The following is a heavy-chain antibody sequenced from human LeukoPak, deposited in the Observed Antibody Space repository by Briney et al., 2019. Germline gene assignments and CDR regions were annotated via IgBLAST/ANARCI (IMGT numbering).Heavy chain of an antibody. D-gene: IGHD2-15*01. V-gene: IGHV4-39*02. Sequence: SETLSLTCTVSGGSISSSSYYWGWIRQPPGKGLEWIGSIYYSGSTYYNPSLKSRVTISVDTSKNQFSLKLSSVTAADTAVYYCARDKPRTYCSGGSCYPPGFDYWGQGTLVTVSS. J-gene: IGHJ4*02. CDR3: ARDKPRTYCSGGSCYPPGFDY. CDR2: IYYSGST. CDR1: GGSISSSSYY.